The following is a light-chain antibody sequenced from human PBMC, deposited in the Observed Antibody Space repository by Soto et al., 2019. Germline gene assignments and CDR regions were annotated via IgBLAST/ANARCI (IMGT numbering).Light chain of an antibody. J-gene: IGLJ2*01. CDR1: NIGSKS. CDR3: QVWDSSSDHVV. CDR2: YDS. V-gene: IGLV3-21*04. Sequence: SYELTQPHSVSVAPGKTARITCGGTNIGSKSVHWYQQKPGQAPVLVIYYDSDRPSGIPERFSGSNSGNTATLTISSVEAGYEADYYCQVWDSSSDHVVFGGGTKLTVL.